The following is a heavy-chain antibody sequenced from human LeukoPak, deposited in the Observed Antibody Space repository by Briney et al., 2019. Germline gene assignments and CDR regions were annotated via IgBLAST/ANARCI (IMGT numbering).Heavy chain of an antibody. CDR3: AKDLMRDRWFGES. V-gene: IGHV3-30*02. CDR2: IRYDGNDK. Sequence: GGSLRLSCAASGFTFSYYGFHWVRQAPGKGLEWVAFIRYDGNDKYYAESVKGRFAISRDTSRNTLYLQMNSLRLEDTAVYYCAKDLMRDRWFGESWGQGTLVTVSS. CDR1: GFTFSYYG. J-gene: IGHJ5*02. D-gene: IGHD3-10*01.